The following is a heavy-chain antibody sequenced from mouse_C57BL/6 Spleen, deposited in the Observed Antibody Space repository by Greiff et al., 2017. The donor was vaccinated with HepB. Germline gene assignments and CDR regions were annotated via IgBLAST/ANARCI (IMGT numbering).Heavy chain of an antibody. CDR1: GYTFTSYW. D-gene: IGHD1-1*02. V-gene: IGHV1-5*01. CDR2: IYPGNSDT. Sequence: VQLQQSGTVLARPGASVKMSCKTSGYTFTSYWMHWVKQRPGQGLEWIGAIYPGNSDTSYNQKFKSKATLTVDTSSSTAYMQLSSLTSEDSAVYYCARGGHPSYAMDYWGQGTSVTVSS. CDR3: ARGGHPSYAMDY. J-gene: IGHJ4*01.